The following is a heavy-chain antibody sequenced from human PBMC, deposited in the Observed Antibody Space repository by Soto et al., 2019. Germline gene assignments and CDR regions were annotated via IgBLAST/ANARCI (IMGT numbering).Heavy chain of an antibody. CDR2: ISAYNGNT. Sequence: ASVKVSCKASGYTFTSYGISWVRQAPGQGLEWMGWISAYNGNTNYAQKLQGRVTMTTDTSTSTAYMELSSLRSEDTAVYYCARDHLKFLELPSGYQYYYGMDVWGQGTTVTVS. D-gene: IGHD3-3*01. J-gene: IGHJ6*02. V-gene: IGHV1-18*01. CDR1: GYTFTSYG. CDR3: ARDHLKFLELPSGYQYYYGMDV.